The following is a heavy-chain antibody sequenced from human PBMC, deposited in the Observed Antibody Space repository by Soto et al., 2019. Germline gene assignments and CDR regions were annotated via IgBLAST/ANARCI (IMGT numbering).Heavy chain of an antibody. D-gene: IGHD2-15*01. CDR3: AAYCSGGSCYSARYFQH. CDR2: INPSGGST. Sequence: ASVKVSCKASGYTFTSYYMHWVRQAPGQGLEWMGIINPSGGSTSYAQKFQGRVTMTRDTSTSTVYMELSSLRSEDTAVYYCAAYCSGGSCYSARYFQHWGQGTLVTVSS. V-gene: IGHV1-46*03. CDR1: GYTFTSYY. J-gene: IGHJ1*01.